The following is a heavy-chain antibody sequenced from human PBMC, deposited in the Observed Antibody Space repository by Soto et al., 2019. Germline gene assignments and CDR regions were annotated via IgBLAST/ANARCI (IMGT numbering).Heavy chain of an antibody. CDR2: ISYDGSNK. CDR3: AKAVGYCSSTSCRHYGMDV. V-gene: IGHV3-30*18. D-gene: IGHD2-2*01. Sequence: LRLSCAASGFTFSSYGMHWVRQAPGKGLEWVAVISYDGSNKYYADSVKGRFTISRDNSKNTLYLQMNSLRAEDTAVYYCAKAVGYCSSTSCRHYGMDVWGQGTTVTV. J-gene: IGHJ6*02. CDR1: GFTFSSYG.